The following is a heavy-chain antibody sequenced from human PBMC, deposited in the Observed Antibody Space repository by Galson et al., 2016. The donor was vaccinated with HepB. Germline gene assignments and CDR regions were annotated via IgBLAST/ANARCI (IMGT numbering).Heavy chain of an antibody. CDR1: GYSFSSYS. J-gene: IGHJ3*02. V-gene: IGHV1-3*01. CDR3: AKISAKCFYAFDI. D-gene: IGHD3-16*01. CDR2: INAGNGNT. Sequence: SVKVSCKASGYSFSSYSVHWVRQAPGQRLEWMGWINAGNGNTKYSQKFQGRVTITRDTSPSTAYMELSSLRSEDTAVYFCAKISAKCFYAFDIWGQGTMVAVSS.